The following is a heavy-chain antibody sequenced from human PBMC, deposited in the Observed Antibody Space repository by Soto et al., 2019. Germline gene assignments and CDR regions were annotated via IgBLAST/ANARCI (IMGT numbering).Heavy chain of an antibody. J-gene: IGHJ5*02. Sequence: QVQLQESGPGLVKPSQTLSLTCSVSGDYIHVGGYYWTWIRQRPGKVLEWMGYIYYTGKTYYNPSLESLLTMSVDRSKNQFSLRLTSVTAADTAVYFCGRDLTSNANCIDPWGQGTLVTVSS. V-gene: IGHV4-31*01. CDR2: IYYTGKT. CDR3: GRDLTSNANCIDP. CDR1: GDYIHVGGYY. D-gene: IGHD2-2*01.